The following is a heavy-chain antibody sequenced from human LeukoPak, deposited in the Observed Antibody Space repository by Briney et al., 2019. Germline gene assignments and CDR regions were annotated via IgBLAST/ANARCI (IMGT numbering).Heavy chain of an antibody. D-gene: IGHD2-15*01. Sequence: GGSLRPSCAASGFSFSSYWMHWVRQAPGKRPVWVSRVNNDGSSTNYPDSVKGRFTISRDNAKNTLDLQMNRLRVEEPGSNYXXXXXSTXXXWXHGTLVTVSP. CDR1: GFSFSSYW. CDR2: VNNDGSST. V-gene: IGHV3-74*01. CDR3: XXXXSTXXX. J-gene: IGHJ1*01.